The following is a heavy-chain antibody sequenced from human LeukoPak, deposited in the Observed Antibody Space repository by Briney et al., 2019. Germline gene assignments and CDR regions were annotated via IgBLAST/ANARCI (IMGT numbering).Heavy chain of an antibody. CDR2: IYSGGST. CDR3: ARGGSYWGGYFDY. J-gene: IGHJ4*02. CDR1: GFTFSSYA. Sequence: GGSLRLSCAASGFTFSSYAMHWVRQAPGKGLEWVSVIYSGGSTYYADSVKGRFTISRDNSKNTLYLQMNSLRAEDTAVYYCARGGSYWGGYFDYWGQGTLVTVSS. V-gene: IGHV3-66*01. D-gene: IGHD1-26*01.